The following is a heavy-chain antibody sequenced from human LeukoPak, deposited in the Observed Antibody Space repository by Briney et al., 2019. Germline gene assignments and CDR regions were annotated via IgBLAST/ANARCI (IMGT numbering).Heavy chain of an antibody. D-gene: IGHD3-10*01. CDR3: ARDREYGSGVFDY. Sequence: GGSLRLSCAASGFTFSSYWMSWVRQAPGKGLEWVANIKQDGSEKYYVDSVKGRFTIARDNAKNSLYLQMNSLRAEDAAVYYCARDREYGSGVFDYWGQGTLVTVSS. CDR1: GFTFSSYW. J-gene: IGHJ4*02. CDR2: IKQDGSEK. V-gene: IGHV3-7*03.